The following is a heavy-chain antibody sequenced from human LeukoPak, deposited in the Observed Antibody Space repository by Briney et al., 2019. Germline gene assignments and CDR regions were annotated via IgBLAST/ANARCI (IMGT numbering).Heavy chain of an antibody. CDR2: INPSGGST. V-gene: IGHV1-46*01. CDR1: GYTFTSYY. Sequence: GASVNVSCKASGYTFTSYYMHWVRQAPGQGLEWMGIINPSGGSTSYAQKFQGRVTMTRDTSTSTVYMELSSLRSEDTAVYYCAREGVGATRSGYLNWFDPWGQGTLVTVSS. CDR3: AREGVGATRSGYLNWFDP. D-gene: IGHD1-26*01. J-gene: IGHJ5*02.